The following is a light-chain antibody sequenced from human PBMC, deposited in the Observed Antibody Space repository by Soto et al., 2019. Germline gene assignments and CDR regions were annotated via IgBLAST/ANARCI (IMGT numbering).Light chain of an antibody. CDR3: CSYTTSNTRQIV. CDR2: DVS. Sequence: QSALTKPASVSGSPGQSITISCTGTSREVGGYNYVSWYQHHPGKAPKLMIYDVSNRPSGVSNRFSGSKSGNTASLTISGLQPEDEADYYCCSYTTSNTRQIVFGTGTKVTVL. CDR1: SREVGGYNY. J-gene: IGLJ1*01. V-gene: IGLV2-14*03.